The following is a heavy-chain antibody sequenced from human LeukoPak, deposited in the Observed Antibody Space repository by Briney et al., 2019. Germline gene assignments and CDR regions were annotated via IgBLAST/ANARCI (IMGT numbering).Heavy chain of an antibody. CDR1: GGSISSYY. V-gene: IGHV4-59*01. J-gene: IGHJ4*02. D-gene: IGHD3-9*01. CDR3: ARLPANYDILTGYIYYFDY. CDR2: IYYSGST. Sequence: SETLSLTCTVSGGSISSYYWSWIRQPPGKGQEWIGYIYYSGSTNYNPFLKSRVTISVDTSKNQFSLKLSSVTAADTAVYYCARLPANYDILTGYIYYFDYWGQGTLVTVSS.